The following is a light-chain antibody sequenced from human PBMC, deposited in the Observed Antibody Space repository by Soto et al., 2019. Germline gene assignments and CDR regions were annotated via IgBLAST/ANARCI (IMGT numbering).Light chain of an antibody. J-gene: IGKJ5*01. Sequence: EIVLTQSPGTLSLSPGERATLSCRASQSVRSSDLAWYQQKPGQAPRLLIYGASSRATGIPDRFSGSGSGTDFTLTISRLEPEDFAVYHCQQYADSATFGQGTRLEIK. CDR2: GAS. V-gene: IGKV3-20*01. CDR1: QSVRSSD. CDR3: QQYADSAT.